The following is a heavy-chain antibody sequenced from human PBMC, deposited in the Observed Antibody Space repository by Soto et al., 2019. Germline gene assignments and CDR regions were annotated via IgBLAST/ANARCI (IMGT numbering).Heavy chain of an antibody. CDR2: ISYDGSNK. Sequence: QVPLVESGGGVVQPGRSLRLSCAASGFTFSSYAMHWVRQAPGKGLEWVAVISYDGSNKYYADSVKGRFTISRDNSKNTLYLQMNSLRAEDTAVYYCARDMVRGASLDYWGQGTLVTVSS. CDR3: ARDMVRGASLDY. J-gene: IGHJ4*02. V-gene: IGHV3-30-3*01. D-gene: IGHD3-10*01. CDR1: GFTFSSYA.